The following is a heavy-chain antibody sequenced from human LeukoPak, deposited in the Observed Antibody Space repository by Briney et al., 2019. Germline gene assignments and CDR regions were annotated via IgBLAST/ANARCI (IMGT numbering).Heavy chain of an antibody. D-gene: IGHD3-10*01. V-gene: IGHV4-39*07. Sequence: SETLSLTCTVSGGSISSSSYYWGWIRQPPGKGLEWIGSIYYSGSTYYNPSLKSRVTLSVDTSKNQFSLKLSSVTAADTAVYYCARGPEKIWFGELLPYYFDYWGQGTLVTVSS. CDR2: IYYSGST. J-gene: IGHJ4*02. CDR1: GGSISSSSYY. CDR3: ARGPEKIWFGELLPYYFDY.